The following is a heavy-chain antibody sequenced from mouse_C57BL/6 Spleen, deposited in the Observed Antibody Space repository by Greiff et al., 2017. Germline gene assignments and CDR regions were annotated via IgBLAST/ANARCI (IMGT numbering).Heavy chain of an antibody. CDR2: IHPNSGST. J-gene: IGHJ4*01. CDR1: GYTFTSYW. Sequence: VQLQQPGAELVKPGASVKLSCKASGYTFTSYWMHWVKQRPGQGLEWIGMIHPNSGSTNYNEKFKSKATLTVDKSSSTAYMQLSSLTSEDSAVYYCARDGYGNYQYYYAMDYWGQGTSVTVSS. CDR3: ARDGYGNYQYYYAMDY. V-gene: IGHV1-64*01. D-gene: IGHD2-1*01.